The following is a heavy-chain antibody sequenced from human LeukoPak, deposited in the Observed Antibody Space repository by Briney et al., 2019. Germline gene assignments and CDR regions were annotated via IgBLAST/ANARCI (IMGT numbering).Heavy chain of an antibody. CDR1: GFTFSSHW. CDR2: ISSDGGIT. V-gene: IGHV3-74*01. J-gene: IGHJ5*02. Sequence: PGGSLRLSCAASGFTFSSHWMHSVRHAPGKGLVWVSCISSDGGITGYADSVKGRFTISRDNTRNTLYLEMTGLRAEDTAVYYCVRAIIGTTSAWFAPWGQGTLVSVSS. D-gene: IGHD1-20*01. CDR3: VRAIIGTTSAWFAP.